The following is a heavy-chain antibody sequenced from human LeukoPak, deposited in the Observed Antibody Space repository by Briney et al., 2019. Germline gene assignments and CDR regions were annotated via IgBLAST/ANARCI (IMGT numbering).Heavy chain of an antibody. CDR3: ARDYSDSEYSSGWYDY. CDR2: IYYSGST. J-gene: IGHJ4*02. CDR1: GGSISSYY. D-gene: IGHD6-19*01. Sequence: SETLSLTCTVSGGSISSYYWSWIRQPPGKGLEWIGYIYYSGSTNYNPSLKSRVTISVDTSKNQFSLKLSSVTAADTAVYYCARDYSDSEYSSGWYDYWGQGTLVTVSS. V-gene: IGHV4-59*01.